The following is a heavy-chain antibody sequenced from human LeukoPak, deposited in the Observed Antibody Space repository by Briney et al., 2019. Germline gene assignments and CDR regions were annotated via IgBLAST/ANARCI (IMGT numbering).Heavy chain of an antibody. V-gene: IGHV3-66*01. CDR3: ARDQPRGTTSYAFDI. Sequence: PGGSLRLSCAASGFTVSSNYMSWVRQAPGKGLEWVSVIYSGGSTYYADSVKGRFTISRDNSKNTLYLQMNSLRAEDTAVYYCARDQPRGTTSYAFDIWGQGTMVTVSS. D-gene: IGHD4-17*01. J-gene: IGHJ3*02. CDR2: IYSGGST. CDR1: GFTVSSNY.